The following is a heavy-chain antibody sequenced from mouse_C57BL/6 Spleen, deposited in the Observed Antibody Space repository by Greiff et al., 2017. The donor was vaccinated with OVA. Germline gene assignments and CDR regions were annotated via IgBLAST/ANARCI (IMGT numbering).Heavy chain of an antibody. V-gene: IGHV2-6-1*01. D-gene: IGHD2-1*01. CDR1: GFSLTSYG. Sequence: VQLVESGPGLVAPSQSLSITCTVSGFSLTSYGVHWVRQPPGKGLEWLVVIWSDGSTTYNSALKSRLSISKDNSKSQVFLKMNSLQTDDTAMYYCARHLGNYVNYAMDYWGQGTSVTVSS. CDR3: ARHLGNYVNYAMDY. CDR2: IWSDGST. J-gene: IGHJ4*01.